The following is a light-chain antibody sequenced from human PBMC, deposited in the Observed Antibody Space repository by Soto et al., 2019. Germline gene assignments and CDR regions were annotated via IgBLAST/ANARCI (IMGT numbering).Light chain of an antibody. V-gene: IGKV3-11*01. CDR3: QQRSNWPPGAT. J-gene: IGKJ2*01. Sequence: EIVLTQSPATLSLSPGERATLSCRASQSVSSYLAWYQQKPGQAPRLLINDASNRATGIPARFSGSGSGTDFTLTISSLEPEDFAVYYCQQRSNWPPGATFGQGTKLEIK. CDR2: DAS. CDR1: QSVSSY.